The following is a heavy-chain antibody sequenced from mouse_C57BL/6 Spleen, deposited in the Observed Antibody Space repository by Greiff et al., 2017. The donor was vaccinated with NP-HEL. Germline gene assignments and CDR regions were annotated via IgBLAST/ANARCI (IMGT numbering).Heavy chain of an antibody. CDR1: GYTFTSYW. Sequence: QVHVKQPGAELVKPGASVKLSCKASGYTFTSYWMHWVKQRPGQGLEWIGMIHPNSGSTNYNEKFKSKATLTVDKSSSTAYMQLSSLTSEDSAVYYCARRSAQAFAYWGQGTLVTVSA. D-gene: IGHD3-2*02. CDR2: IHPNSGST. V-gene: IGHV1-64*01. CDR3: ARRSAQAFAY. J-gene: IGHJ3*01.